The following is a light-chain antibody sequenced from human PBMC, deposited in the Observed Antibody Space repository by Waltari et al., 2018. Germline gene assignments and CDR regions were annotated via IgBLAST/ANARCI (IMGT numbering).Light chain of an antibody. CDR3: CSFSGANNVL. J-gene: IGLJ2*01. CDR2: DVI. Sequence: QSALTQPPSASGSPGHSVTTSCTLPPRAVDGFTFLSWYQQHPGKAPRLIIYDVIKRPSGVPDRFSGSKSGNTASLTVSGLQPEDEADYFCCSFSGANNVLFGGGTKLTVL. CDR1: PRAVDGFTF. V-gene: IGLV2-8*01.